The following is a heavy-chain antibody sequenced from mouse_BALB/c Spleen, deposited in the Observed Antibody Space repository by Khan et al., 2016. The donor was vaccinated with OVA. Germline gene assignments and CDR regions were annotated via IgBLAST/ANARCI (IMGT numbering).Heavy chain of an antibody. CDR1: GFTFTNYG. J-gene: IGHJ4*01. D-gene: IGHD1-1*02. CDR2: INTYTGET. CDR3: ARGGYNGTMDF. Sequence: QIQLVQSGPELKKPGETVQISCKASGFTFTNYGMNWVRQAPGKGLKWMGWINTYTGETTFTDDFKGRFAFSLETTASTAYLQINSLKNEDTATKFCARGGYNGTMDFWGQGTSVTVSA. V-gene: IGHV9-3-1*01.